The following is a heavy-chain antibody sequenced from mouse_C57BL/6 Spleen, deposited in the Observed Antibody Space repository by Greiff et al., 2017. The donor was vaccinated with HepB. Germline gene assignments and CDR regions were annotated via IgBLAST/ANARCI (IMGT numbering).Heavy chain of an antibody. CDR2: IYPGSGNT. V-gene: IGHV1-66*01. CDR3: ARGLTGLDY. J-gene: IGHJ4*01. D-gene: IGHD4-1*01. CDR1: GYSFTSYY. Sequence: VQLQESGPELVKPGASVKISCKASGYSFTSYYIHWVKQRPGQGLEWIGWIYPGSGNTKYNEKFKGKATLTADTSSSTAYMQLSSLTSEDSAVYYCARGLTGLDYWGQGTSVTVSS.